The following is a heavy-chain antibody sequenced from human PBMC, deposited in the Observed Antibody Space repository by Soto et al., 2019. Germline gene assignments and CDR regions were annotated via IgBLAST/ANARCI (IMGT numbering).Heavy chain of an antibody. CDR1: GLTFSSYA. V-gene: IGHV3-23*01. J-gene: IGHJ4*02. CDR3: ASSSSWYPYYFEY. Sequence: GGSLRLSCAASGLTFSSYAMSWVRQAPGKGLEWVSAISGSGSSTYFADSVKGRFTISRDNSKNTLYLQMNSLRAEDTAQYYCASSSSWYPYYFEYWGQGTLVNVSS. CDR2: ISGSGSST. D-gene: IGHD6-13*01.